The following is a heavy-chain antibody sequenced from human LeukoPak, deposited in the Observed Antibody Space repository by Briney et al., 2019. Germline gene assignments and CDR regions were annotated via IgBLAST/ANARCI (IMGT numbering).Heavy chain of an antibody. CDR3: ARSLGEDDSNGYYGY. CDR1: GGSISSGGYY. J-gene: IGHJ4*02. Sequence: SETLSLTCTVSGGSISSGGYYWSWIRQHPGKGLEWIGYIYYSGSTYYNPSLKSRVTISVDTSKNQFSLKLSSVTAADTAVYYCARSLGEDDSNGYYGYWGQGTLVTVSS. D-gene: IGHD3-22*01. CDR2: IYYSGST. V-gene: IGHV4-31*03.